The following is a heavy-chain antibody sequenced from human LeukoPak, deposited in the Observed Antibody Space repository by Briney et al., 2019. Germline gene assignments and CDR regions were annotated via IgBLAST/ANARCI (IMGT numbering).Heavy chain of an antibody. Sequence: GGSLRLSCAASGFTFSDYYMSWIRQAPGKGLEWVSYISSSGSTIYYADSVKGRFTISRDNAKNSLYLQMNSLRAEDTAVYYCARDATMVRGGLDYYYYMDVWGKGTTVTISS. D-gene: IGHD3-10*01. V-gene: IGHV3-11*01. CDR3: ARDATMVRGGLDYYYYMDV. CDR1: GFTFSDYY. CDR2: ISSSGSTI. J-gene: IGHJ6*03.